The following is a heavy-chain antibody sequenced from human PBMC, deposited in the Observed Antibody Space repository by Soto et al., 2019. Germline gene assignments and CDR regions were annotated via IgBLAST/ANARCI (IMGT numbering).Heavy chain of an antibody. CDR2: INHSGST. J-gene: IGHJ4*02. D-gene: IGHD4-4*01. V-gene: IGHV4-34*01. CDR3: ARGLPNYIDVSYFDY. CDR1: GGSFSGYY. Sequence: SETLSLTCAVYGGSFSGYYWSWIRQPPGKGLEWIGEINHSGSTNYNPSLKSRVTISVDTSKNQFSLKLSSVTAADTAVYYCARGLPNYIDVSYFDYWGQGTLVTVSS.